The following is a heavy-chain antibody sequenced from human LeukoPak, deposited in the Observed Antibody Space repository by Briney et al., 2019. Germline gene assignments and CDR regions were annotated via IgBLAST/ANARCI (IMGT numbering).Heavy chain of an antibody. CDR3: ARWDSFGSGVDC. V-gene: IGHV3-48*01. Sequence: PGGSLRLSCAASGFTFSTYTMNWVRQAPGKGLEWVSYITTSSKTKLYADSVRGRFTISRDNAKNSLYLQMNSLRAEDTAVYYCARWDSFGSGVDCWGQGTLVTVSS. J-gene: IGHJ4*02. CDR1: GFTFSTYT. D-gene: IGHD3-10*01. CDR2: ITTSSKTK.